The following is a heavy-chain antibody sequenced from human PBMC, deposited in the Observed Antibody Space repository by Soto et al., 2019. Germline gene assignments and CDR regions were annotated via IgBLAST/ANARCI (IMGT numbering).Heavy chain of an antibody. V-gene: IGHV3-23*01. CDR1: GFTFSISA. CDR3: ARVAPEYSSTPRRFDS. Sequence: EVQVLESGGGLVQPGGSLRLSWAASGFTFSISAMSWVRQAPGKGLVWVAGISGRGNIYYADSVKGRFTISRSHSKNTPHLQMNRLKVADTAVYYCARVAPEYSSTPRRFDSWGQGTLVTVSS. J-gene: IGHJ4*02. D-gene: IGHD6-6*01. CDR2: ISGRGNI.